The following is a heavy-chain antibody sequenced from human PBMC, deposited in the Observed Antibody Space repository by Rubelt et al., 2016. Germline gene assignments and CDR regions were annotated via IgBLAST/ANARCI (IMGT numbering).Heavy chain of an antibody. Sequence: PGGSLRLSCAASGFTFSTYGMTWVRQAPGKGLEWVSGISGSGGSTYYADSVKGRFTISRDNSKNTLYLQMNSLRAEDTAVYYCAKEGSIADDYWGQGTLVTVSS. CDR3: AKEGSIADDY. J-gene: IGHJ4*02. CDR1: GFTFSTYG. CDR2: ISGSGGST. D-gene: IGHD6-6*01. V-gene: IGHV3-23*01.